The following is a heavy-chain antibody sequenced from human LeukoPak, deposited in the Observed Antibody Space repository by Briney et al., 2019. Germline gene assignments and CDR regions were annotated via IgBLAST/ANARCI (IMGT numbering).Heavy chain of an antibody. CDR3: ARALAATITKTYYYYGMDV. Sequence: ASVKVSCKASGYTFTNYYMHWVRQAPGQGLEWMGIINPSGGSTSYAQKFQGRVTMTRDTSTSTVYMELSSLRSEDTAVYYCARALAATITKTYYYYGMDVWGQGTTVTVSS. CDR1: GYTFTNYY. J-gene: IGHJ6*02. CDR2: INPSGGST. D-gene: IGHD2-15*01. V-gene: IGHV1-46*01.